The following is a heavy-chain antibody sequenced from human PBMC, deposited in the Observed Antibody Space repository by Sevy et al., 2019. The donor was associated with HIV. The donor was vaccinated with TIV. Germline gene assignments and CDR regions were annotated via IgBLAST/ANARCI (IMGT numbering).Heavy chain of an antibody. CDR2: INPNSGGT. D-gene: IGHD3-10*01. V-gene: IGHV1-2*06. Sequence: ASMKVSCKASGYTFTGYYMHWVRQAPGQGLEWMGRINPNSGGTNYAQKFQGRVTMTRDTSISTAYMELSRLRSDDTAVYYCARGRITMVRGVITAGFDVWGQGTTVTVSS. CDR3: ARGRITMVRGVITAGFDV. J-gene: IGHJ6*02. CDR1: GYTFTGYY.